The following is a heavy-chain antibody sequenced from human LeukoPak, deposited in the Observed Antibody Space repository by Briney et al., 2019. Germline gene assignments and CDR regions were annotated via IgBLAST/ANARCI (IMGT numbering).Heavy chain of an antibody. V-gene: IGHV3-74*01. CDR1: GLTFSSHW. J-gene: IGHJ5*02. D-gene: IGHD2-2*01. CDR3: ARGGDVVVPAAIGTDNWFDP. Sequence: GGSLRLSCAASGLTFSSHWMHWVRQAPGKGLVWVSRITNDGSSTTYADSVKGRFTISRDNAKNSLYLQMNSLRAEDTAVYYCARGGDVVVPAAIGTDNWFDPWGQGTLVTVSS. CDR2: ITNDGSST.